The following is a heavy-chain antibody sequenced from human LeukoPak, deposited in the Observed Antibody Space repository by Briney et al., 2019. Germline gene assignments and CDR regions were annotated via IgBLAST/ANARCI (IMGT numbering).Heavy chain of an antibody. CDR1: GFTFSDYY. CDR3: ASIPERYYYGMDV. V-gene: IGHV3-11*01. D-gene: IGHD1-14*01. J-gene: IGHJ6*02. CDR2: ISSSGSTI. Sequence: GGSLRLSCAASGFTFSDYYMSWIRQAPGKGLEWVSYISSSGSTIYYADSVKGRFTISRDNAKNPLYLQMNSLRAEDTAVYYCASIPERYYYGMDVWGQGTTVTVSS.